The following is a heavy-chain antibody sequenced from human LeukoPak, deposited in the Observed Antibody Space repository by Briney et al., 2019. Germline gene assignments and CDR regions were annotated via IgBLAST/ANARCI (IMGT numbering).Heavy chain of an antibody. CDR3: ANGYLEYSSSSWGY. CDR2: ISSSSSYI. Sequence: GSLRLSCAASGFTLSRNSMNWVRQAPGKGLEWVSSISSSSSYIYYADSVKGRFTISRDNAKNSLFLQMNSLRAEDTAVYFCANGYLEYSSSSWGYWGQGTLVTVSS. V-gene: IGHV3-21*01. CDR1: GFTLSRNS. D-gene: IGHD6-6*01. J-gene: IGHJ4*02.